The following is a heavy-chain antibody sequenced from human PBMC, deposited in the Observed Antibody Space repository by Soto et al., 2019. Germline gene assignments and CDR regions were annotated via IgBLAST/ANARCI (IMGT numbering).Heavy chain of an antibody. Sequence: ASVKVSCKASGYTFTGYYMHWVRQAPGQGLEWMGWINPNSGGTNYAQKFQGRVTMTRDTSISTAYMELSRLRSDDTAVYYCAKHPKYYDGSRGNTPPFYSGMDVWGQGTAVTVSS. V-gene: IGHV1-2*02. CDR2: INPNSGGT. CDR1: GYTFTGYY. J-gene: IGHJ6*02. CDR3: AKHPKYYDGSRGNTPPFYSGMDV. D-gene: IGHD3-3*01.